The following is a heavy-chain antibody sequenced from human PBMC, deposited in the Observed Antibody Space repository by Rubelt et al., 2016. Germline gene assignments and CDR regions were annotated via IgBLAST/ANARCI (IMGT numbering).Heavy chain of an antibody. D-gene: IGHD6-13*01. CDR2: INTNTGNP. V-gene: IGHV7-4-1*02. J-gene: IGHJ4*02. CDR1: GYTFTSYA. Sequence: QVQLVQSGSELKKPGASVKVSCKASGYTFTSYAMNWVRQAPGQGLEWMGWINTNTGNPTYAQGFTGRFVFSLETAVSTAYLKISSLKAEDTAVYYCARVIAAAGRDGNYFDYWGQGTLVTVSS. CDR3: ARVIAAAGRDGNYFDY.